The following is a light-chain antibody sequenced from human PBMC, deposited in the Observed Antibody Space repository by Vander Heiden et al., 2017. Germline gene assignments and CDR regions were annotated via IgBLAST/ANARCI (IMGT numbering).Light chain of an antibody. J-gene: IGLJ2*01. CDR3: QAWDSSTAWHGV. CDR2: QDS. CDR1: KLGDKY. Sequence: SYELTQPPSVSVSPGQTASITCSGDKLGDKYACWYQQKPGQTPVLVIYQDSKRPSGIPERFSGSNSGNTATLTISGTQAMDEADYYCQAWDSSTAWHGVFGGGTKLTVL. V-gene: IGLV3-1*01.